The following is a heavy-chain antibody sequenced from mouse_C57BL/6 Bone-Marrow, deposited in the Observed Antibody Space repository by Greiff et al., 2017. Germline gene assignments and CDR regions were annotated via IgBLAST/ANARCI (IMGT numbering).Heavy chain of an antibody. CDR3: ARWHYCSPWFAY. Sequence: QVQLKQSGAELAKPGASVKLSCKASGYTFTSYWMHWVKQRPGQGLEWIGYINPSSGYTKYNQKFKDKATLTADKSSSTAYMQLGSLTYEGSAVYFCARWHYCSPWFAYGGQGTLVTVSA. J-gene: IGHJ3*01. CDR2: INPSSGYT. CDR1: GYTFTSYW. D-gene: IGHD1-1*01. V-gene: IGHV1-7*01.